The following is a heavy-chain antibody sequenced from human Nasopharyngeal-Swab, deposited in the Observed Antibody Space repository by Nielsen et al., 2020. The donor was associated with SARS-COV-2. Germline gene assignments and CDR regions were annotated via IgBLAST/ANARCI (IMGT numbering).Heavy chain of an antibody. CDR2: IVVGSGNT. CDR1: GFTFTTSA. V-gene: IGHV1-58*01. D-gene: IGHD3-22*01. J-gene: IGHJ4*02. CDR3: AAGSAYYDSSDNTFDY. Sequence: SVKVSCKASGFTFTTSAVQWLRQARGQRLEWIGWIVVGSGNTNYAQKFQERVTITRDMSTSTAYMELSSLRSEDTAVYYCAAGSAYYDSSDNTFDYWGQGTLVTVSS.